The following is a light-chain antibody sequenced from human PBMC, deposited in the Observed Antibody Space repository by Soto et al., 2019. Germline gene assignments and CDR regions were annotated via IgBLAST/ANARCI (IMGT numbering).Light chain of an antibody. V-gene: IGLV1-47*01. CDR2: RNS. CDR3: AAWDDSLSGVV. CDR1: SSNIGSNY. J-gene: IGLJ2*01. Sequence: QSVLTQPPSASGTPGQRVTISCSGSSSNIGSNYVYWYQQLPGTVPQLLIYRNSERPSGVPVRFSGSKSGTSASLAISGLRSEDEADYYCAAWDDSLSGVVFGGGTQLTVL.